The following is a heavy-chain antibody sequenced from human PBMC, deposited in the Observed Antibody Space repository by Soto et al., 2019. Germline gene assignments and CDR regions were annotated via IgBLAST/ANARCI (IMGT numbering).Heavy chain of an antibody. CDR1: GFTFSSYA. CDR3: ARGDCSSNSCYAGVIDD. Sequence: EVQLVESGGGLVQPGGSLRLSCAASGFTFSSYAMHWVRQAPGKGLEYVSAISSNGGSTYYANSVKGRFTISRDNSKNTLYLQMGSLRAEDMAVYYWARGDCSSNSCYAGVIDDWGQGTLVTVSS. J-gene: IGHJ4*02. D-gene: IGHD2-2*01. V-gene: IGHV3-64*01. CDR2: ISSNGGST.